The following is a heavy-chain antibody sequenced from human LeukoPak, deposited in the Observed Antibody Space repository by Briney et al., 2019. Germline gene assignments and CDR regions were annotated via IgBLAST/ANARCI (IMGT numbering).Heavy chain of an antibody. Sequence: GASVKVSCKASGYTFTGYYMHWVRQAHGQGLEWMGWINPNSGGTNYAQKFQGRVTMTRDTSISTAYMELSRLRSDDTAVYYCARQSYYYGSGSLHWGQGTLVTVSS. J-gene: IGHJ4*02. D-gene: IGHD3-10*01. V-gene: IGHV1-2*02. CDR1: GYTFTGYY. CDR3: ARQSYYYGSGSLH. CDR2: INPNSGGT.